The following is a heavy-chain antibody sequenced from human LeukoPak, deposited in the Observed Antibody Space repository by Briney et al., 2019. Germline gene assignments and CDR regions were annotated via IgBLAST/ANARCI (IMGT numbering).Heavy chain of an antibody. V-gene: IGHV3-30-3*01. CDR1: GFTFSSYA. J-gene: IGHJ4*02. CDR2: ISYDGSNK. Sequence: GRSLRLSCAASGFTFSSYAMHRVRQAPGKGLEWVAVISYDGSNKYYADSVKGRFTISRDNSKNTLYLQMNSLRAEDTAVYYCARDPAYYDFWSGYYTTGDHFDYWGQGTLVTVFS. D-gene: IGHD3-3*01. CDR3: ARDPAYYDFWSGYYTTGDHFDY.